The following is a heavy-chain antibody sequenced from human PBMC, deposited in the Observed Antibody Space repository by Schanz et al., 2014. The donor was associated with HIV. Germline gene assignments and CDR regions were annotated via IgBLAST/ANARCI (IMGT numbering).Heavy chain of an antibody. CDR3: AKMARSVAANTNFDY. Sequence: EVQLLESGGGLVQPGGSLRLSCVASGFTFNNYAMTWVRQAPGKGLEWVSSISESGGRTYYADSVNGRFTISRDNSKNTLYLQMTTLRIDDTAVYYCAKMARSVAANTNFDYWGQGTLVTVSS. J-gene: IGHJ4*02. V-gene: IGHV3-23*01. CDR1: GFTFNNYA. CDR2: ISESGGRT. D-gene: IGHD6-19*01.